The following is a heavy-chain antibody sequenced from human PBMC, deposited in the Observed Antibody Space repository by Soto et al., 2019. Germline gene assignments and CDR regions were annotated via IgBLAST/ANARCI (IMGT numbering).Heavy chain of an antibody. CDR2: ITPIVGTT. Sequence: QVQLAQSGAEVHKPASSVRVSCRATGGPLSKYGIGWVRQAPGQRLEYLGGITPIVGTTTYVQKFQGRLTITADESANTIYMELSRLIPEDTAIYYCSLLEFTDDAVRDFWGHGTLVIVSS. CDR1: GGPLSKYG. CDR3: SLLEFTDDAVRDF. V-gene: IGHV1-69*01. D-gene: IGHD2-15*01. J-gene: IGHJ4*01.